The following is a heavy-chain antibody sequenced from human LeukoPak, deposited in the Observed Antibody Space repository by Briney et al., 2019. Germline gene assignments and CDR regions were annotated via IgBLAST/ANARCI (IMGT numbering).Heavy chain of an antibody. CDR3: ARVETSAWSTSYYYYFHMDV. D-gene: IGHD6-19*01. V-gene: IGHV4-34*01. CDR2: INHSGST. CDR1: GGSFSGYY. J-gene: IGHJ6*03. Sequence: PSETLSLTCAVYGGSFSGYYWSWIRQPPGKGLEWIGEINHSGSTNYNPSLKSRVTISIDTAKNQFSLKLNSVTAADTAMYYCARVETSAWSTSYYYYFHMDVWGKGTTVTISS.